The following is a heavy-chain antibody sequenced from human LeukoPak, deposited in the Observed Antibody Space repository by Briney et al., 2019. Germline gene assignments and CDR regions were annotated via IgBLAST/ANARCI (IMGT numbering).Heavy chain of an antibody. V-gene: IGHV4-34*01. CDR2: INHRGST. Sequence: PSETLSLTCAVYDGSFTGYFWNWIRQSPGKWLEWIGEINHRGSTNYNPSLKSRLTVSVDTSKNQFSLRLTSVTAADTGVYFCARDPTTVMTVPWYFDTWGQGTLVTVSS. D-gene: IGHD4-11*01. J-gene: IGHJ4*02. CDR3: ARDPTTVMTVPWYFDT. CDR1: DGSFTGYF.